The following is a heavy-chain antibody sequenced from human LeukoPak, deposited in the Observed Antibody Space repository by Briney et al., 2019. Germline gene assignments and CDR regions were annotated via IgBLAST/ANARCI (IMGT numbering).Heavy chain of an antibody. Sequence: GESLKISCKGSGYSFTSYWIGWVRQMPGKGLEWMGIIYPGDSDTRYSPSFQGQVTISADKSISTAYLQWSSLKASDTAMYYCARQRKQQLVPSKHYYYYYYMDVWGKGTTVTISS. CDR3: ARQRKQQLVPSKHYYYYYYMDV. D-gene: IGHD6-13*01. V-gene: IGHV5-51*01. CDR1: GYSFTSYW. CDR2: IYPGDSDT. J-gene: IGHJ6*03.